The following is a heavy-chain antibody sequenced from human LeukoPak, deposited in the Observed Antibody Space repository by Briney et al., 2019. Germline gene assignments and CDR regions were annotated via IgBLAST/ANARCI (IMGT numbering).Heavy chain of an antibody. CDR1: GFTFSTYN. D-gene: IGHD3-16*01. J-gene: IGHJ6*02. Sequence: GGSLRLSCVASGFTFSTYNMHWVRQAPGKGLEWVSGISVSGGSTYYADSVKGRFTISRDNSKNTLYLQMNSLRAEDTAVYYCAKSNGYYYYYGMDVWGQGTTVTVSS. CDR3: AKSNGYYYYYGMDV. V-gene: IGHV3-23*01. CDR2: ISVSGGST.